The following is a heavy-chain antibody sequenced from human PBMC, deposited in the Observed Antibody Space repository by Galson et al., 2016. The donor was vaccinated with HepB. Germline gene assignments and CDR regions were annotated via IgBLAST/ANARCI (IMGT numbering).Heavy chain of an antibody. J-gene: IGHJ4*02. D-gene: IGHD3-9*01. CDR2: ISYDGSKK. CDR3: AKNDILTGYSAFDY. Sequence: SLRLSCAASGFTFSSYGMHWVRQAPGKGLEWVAVISYDGSKKYYADSAKGRFTISRDNSKNTLYLQMNSLRAEDTAVYYCAKNDILTGYSAFDYWGQGTLVTVSS. V-gene: IGHV3-30*18. CDR1: GFTFSSYG.